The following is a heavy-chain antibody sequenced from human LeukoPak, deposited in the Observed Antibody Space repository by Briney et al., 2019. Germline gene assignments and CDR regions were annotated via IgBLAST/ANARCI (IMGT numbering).Heavy chain of an antibody. Sequence: GGSLRLSCAASGFTFSSYGMSWVRQAPGKGLEWVSGISKDGGTFYTDSVKGRFTISRDNSKNTLYLHMSSLGAADTAIYYCAKEIGAIGRPAVDYWGQGTLVTVSS. CDR1: GFTFSSYG. CDR3: AKEIGAIGRPAVDY. V-gene: IGHV3-23*01. CDR2: ISKDGGT. D-gene: IGHD6-6*01. J-gene: IGHJ4*02.